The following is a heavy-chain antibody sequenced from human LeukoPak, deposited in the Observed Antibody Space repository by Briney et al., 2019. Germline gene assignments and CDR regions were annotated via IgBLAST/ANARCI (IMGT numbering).Heavy chain of an antibody. J-gene: IGHJ6*02. Sequence: GGSLRLSCAASGFTFSSYGMHWVRQAPGKGLEWVAFIRYDGSNKYYADSVKGRFTISRDNSKNTLYLQMNSLRAEDTAVYYCARVTYSSGWYSWATPPDYYYYGMDVWGQGTTVTVSS. CDR2: IRYDGSNK. CDR3: ARVTYSSGWYSWATPPDYYYYGMDV. D-gene: IGHD6-19*01. V-gene: IGHV3-30*02. CDR1: GFTFSSYG.